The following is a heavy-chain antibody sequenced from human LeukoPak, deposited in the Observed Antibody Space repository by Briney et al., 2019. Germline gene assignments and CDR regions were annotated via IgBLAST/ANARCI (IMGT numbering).Heavy chain of an antibody. V-gene: IGHV3-21*01. J-gene: IGHJ6*02. CDR2: TSSSNSYI. D-gene: IGHD4-17*01. CDR1: GFTFSNYS. CDR3: ARAEGDYLNYYGMDV. Sequence: KPGGSLRLSCAASGFTFSNYSMNWVRQAPGKGLEWVSSTSSSNSYINYADSVKGRFTISRDNAKNSLYLQMNSLRAEDTAVYYCARAEGDYLNYYGMDVWGQGTTVTVSS.